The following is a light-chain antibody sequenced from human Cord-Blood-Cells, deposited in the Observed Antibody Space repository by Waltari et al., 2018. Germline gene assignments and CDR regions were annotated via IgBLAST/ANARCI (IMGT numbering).Light chain of an antibody. Sequence: QSALTQPRSVSGSPGQSVTISCTGTSSDVGGYNYVSWYQQHPGKDPKLMIYDVSKRPSGVPDRFSGSKSGNTASLTISGLQAEDEADYYCCSSAGSWVFGGGTKLTVL. CDR3: CSSAGSWV. J-gene: IGLJ3*02. CDR2: DVS. CDR1: SSDVGGYNY. V-gene: IGLV2-11*01.